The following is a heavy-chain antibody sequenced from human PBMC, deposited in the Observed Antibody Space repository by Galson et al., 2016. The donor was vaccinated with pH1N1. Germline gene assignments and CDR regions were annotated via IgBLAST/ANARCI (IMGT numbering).Heavy chain of an antibody. Sequence: ETLSLTCSVSGVSISGYYWGWIRQSPGKGLDYVGYIYYNGHTTYSPSLKSRVTISVDTSKNQFSLELTSVTAADTAVYYCARGPLLRGFSYHSGMDVWGQGTTVTVSS. V-gene: IGHV4-59*01. D-gene: IGHD3-10*01. CDR1: GVSISGYY. CDR2: IYYNGHT. CDR3: ARGPLLRGFSYHSGMDV. J-gene: IGHJ6*02.